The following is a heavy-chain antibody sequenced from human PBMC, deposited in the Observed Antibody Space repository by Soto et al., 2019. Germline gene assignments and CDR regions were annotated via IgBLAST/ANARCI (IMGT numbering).Heavy chain of an antibody. CDR3: ASTTFFFSWGGYDRFLHSFPTRLSSDL. J-gene: IGHJ2*01. V-gene: IGHV3-20*03. D-gene: IGHD5-12*01. CDR2: INWNGGST. Sequence: WLSGINWNGGSTGYADSVKGRFTISRDNFQNTLYLQLNSLRAEDTAVYYCASTTFFFSWGGYDRFLHSFPTRLSSDL.